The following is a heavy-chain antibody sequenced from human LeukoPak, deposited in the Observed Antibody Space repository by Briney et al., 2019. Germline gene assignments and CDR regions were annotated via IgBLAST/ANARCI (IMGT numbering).Heavy chain of an antibody. CDR3: ARDGHGEFDY. CDR1: GFTFSNYS. V-gene: IGHV3-48*01. J-gene: IGHJ4*02. D-gene: IGHD4-17*01. CDR2: IIDSGKTV. Sequence: GGSLRLSCAVSGFTFSNYSMNWVRQTPGKGLEWIAYIIDSGKTVYYADSVKGRFTISRDNAKNSLYLQMNSLRAEDTAVYYCARDGHGEFDYWGQGTLVTVSA.